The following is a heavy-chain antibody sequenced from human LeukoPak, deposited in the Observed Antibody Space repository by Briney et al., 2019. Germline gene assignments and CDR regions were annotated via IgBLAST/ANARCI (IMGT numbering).Heavy chain of an antibody. D-gene: IGHD5-18*01. CDR1: GGTFSSYA. CDR2: IIPIFGTA. J-gene: IGHJ3*02. Sequence: ASVKVSCKASGGTFSSYAISWVRQAPGQGLEWMGGIIPIFGTANYAQKFQGRVTITADESTSTAYMELSSLRSGDTAVYYCASPLDTAMAYDAFDIWGQGTMVTVSS. CDR3: ASPLDTAMAYDAFDI. V-gene: IGHV1-69*13.